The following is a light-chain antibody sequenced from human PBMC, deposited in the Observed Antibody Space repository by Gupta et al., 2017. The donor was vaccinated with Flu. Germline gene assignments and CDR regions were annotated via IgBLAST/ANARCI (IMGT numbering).Light chain of an antibody. V-gene: IGKV2-28*01. CDR3: RQALQTRYT. CDR2: LGS. J-gene: IGKJ2*01. Sequence: DIVMTQSPLSLPVTPGEPASISCRSSQSLLHSNGYNYLDWYLQKPGQSPQLLIYLGSSRASGVPDRFSGSGSGTDFTLKISGVEAEDVGVYYCRQALQTRYTFGQGTKLEIK. CDR1: QSLLHSNGYNY.